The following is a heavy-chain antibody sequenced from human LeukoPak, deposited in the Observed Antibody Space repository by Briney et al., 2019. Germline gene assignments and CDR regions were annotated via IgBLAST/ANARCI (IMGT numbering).Heavy chain of an antibody. CDR3: ARRRGGWGEGEFDY. D-gene: IGHD3-16*01. Sequence: SETLSLTCIVSGGSISGVYWNWIRQPPRKGLEWVGYIHTSGSTSFNASLRSRLTFSIDTSKNQVSLRLSSVTATDTAVYYCARRRGGWGEGEFDYWGQGTPVTVST. J-gene: IGHJ4*02. V-gene: IGHV4-4*09. CDR1: GGSISGVY. CDR2: IHTSGST.